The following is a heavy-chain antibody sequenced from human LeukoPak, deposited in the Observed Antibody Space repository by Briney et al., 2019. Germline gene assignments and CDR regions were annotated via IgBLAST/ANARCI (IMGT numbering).Heavy chain of an antibody. CDR1: GFRFSSYR. CDR3: ATSGNYRFDY. D-gene: IGHD1-26*01. V-gene: IGHV3-48*01. Sequence: PGGSLRLSCAGSGFRFSSYRMNWARQSPGKGLEWVSFISGTSTTIDYADSVKGRFTISRDNAQNSLYLQMNSLRGEDTAVYYCATSGNYRFDYWGQGTLVTVSS. CDR2: ISGTSTTI. J-gene: IGHJ4*02.